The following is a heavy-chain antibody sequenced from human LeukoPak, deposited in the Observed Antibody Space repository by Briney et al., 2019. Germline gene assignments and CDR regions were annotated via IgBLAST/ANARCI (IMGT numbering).Heavy chain of an antibody. Sequence: GGSLRLSYAASGFTFSGFAMSWVRRTPGKGLEWVSGISGRGDNTLYADSVKGRFTISRDNSKNTLYLEMSSLRAEDTAIYYCAKMKGHPLPKYYMDVWGQGTTVTVSS. CDR2: ISGRGDNT. J-gene: IGHJ6*01. D-gene: IGHD1-26*01. V-gene: IGHV3-23*01. CDR1: GFTFSGFA. CDR3: AKMKGHPLPKYYMDV.